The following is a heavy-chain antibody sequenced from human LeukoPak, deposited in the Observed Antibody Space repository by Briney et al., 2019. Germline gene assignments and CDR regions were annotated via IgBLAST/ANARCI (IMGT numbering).Heavy chain of an antibody. J-gene: IGHJ3*02. CDR2: LYSGANT. D-gene: IGHD3-10*01. CDR1: GFSVSSNF. Sequence: PGGSLRLSCTASGFSVSSNFMSWVRQAPGKGLEWVSVLYSGANTYYADSVKGRFTISRDNSKNTLYLQMNSLRADDTAVYYCARAVAYYYVSGSYYPGAFDIWGQGTMVTVSS. CDR3: ARAVAYYYVSGSYYPGAFDI. V-gene: IGHV3-53*01.